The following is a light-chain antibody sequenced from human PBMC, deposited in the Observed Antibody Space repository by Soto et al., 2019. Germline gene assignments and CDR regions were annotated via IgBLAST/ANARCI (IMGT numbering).Light chain of an antibody. CDR1: SSNIGAGYD. CDR2: GNS. V-gene: IGLV1-40*01. J-gene: IGLJ2*01. CDR3: QSYDSSLSGSV. Sequence: QAVVTQPPSMSGAREQRVTMSCTESSSNIGAGYDVHWYQQLPGTAPKLLIYGNSNRPSGVPDRFSGSKSGTSASLAITGLQAEDEADYYCQSYDSSLSGSVFGGGTKLTVL.